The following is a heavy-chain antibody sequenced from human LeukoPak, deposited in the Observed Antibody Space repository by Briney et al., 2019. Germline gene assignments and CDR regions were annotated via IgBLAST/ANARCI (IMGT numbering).Heavy chain of an antibody. Sequence: ASVKVSCKASGYTFTSYYMHWVRQAPGQGPEWMGIINPSGGSTSYAQKFQGRVTMTRDTSTSTVYMELSSLRSEDTAVYYCARTVGATLALDYWGQGTLVTVSS. V-gene: IGHV1-46*01. J-gene: IGHJ4*02. D-gene: IGHD1-26*01. CDR3: ARTVGATLALDY. CDR1: GYTFTSYY. CDR2: INPSGGST.